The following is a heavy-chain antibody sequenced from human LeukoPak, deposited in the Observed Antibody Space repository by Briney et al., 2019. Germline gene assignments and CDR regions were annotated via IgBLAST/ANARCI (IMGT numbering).Heavy chain of an antibody. CDR1: GGFISSGGYY. J-gene: IGHJ4*02. CDR2: IYHSGST. CDR3: ARGFTFRLEWLLSPYFDY. V-gene: IGHV4-30-2*01. D-gene: IGHD3-3*01. Sequence: SQTLSLTCTVSGGFISSGGYYWSWIRQPPGKGLEWIGYIYHSGSTYYNPSLKSRVTISVDRSKNQFSLKLSSVTAADTAVYYCARGFTFRLEWLLSPYFDYWGQGTLVTVSS.